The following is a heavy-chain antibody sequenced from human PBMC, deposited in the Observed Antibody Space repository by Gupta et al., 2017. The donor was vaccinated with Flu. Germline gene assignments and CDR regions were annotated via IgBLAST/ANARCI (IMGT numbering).Heavy chain of an antibody. V-gene: IGHV1-69*06. CDR3: ARDSMDRDGYNYYYYYYMDV. CDR2: IIPILGTA. Sequence: VRQAPGQGREWMGGIIPILGTANYAQKFQGRVTITADKSTRTADMELSSLRSEETAVYYCARDSMDRDGYNYYYYYYMDVWGKGTTVTVSS. D-gene: IGHD5-12*01. J-gene: IGHJ6*03.